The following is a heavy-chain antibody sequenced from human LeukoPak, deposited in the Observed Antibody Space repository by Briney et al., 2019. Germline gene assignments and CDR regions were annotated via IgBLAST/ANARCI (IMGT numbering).Heavy chain of an antibody. J-gene: IGHJ1*01. Sequence: GGSLRLSCAASGFSVSNNYMSWVRQAPAKGLEWVSVTYSGGSTFYADSVKGRFTISRDNSKNTLYLQMNSLRAEDTAVYYCASDSYSPEYFQHWGQGTLVTVSS. CDR1: GFSVSNNY. CDR3: ASDSYSPEYFQH. CDR2: TYSGGST. D-gene: IGHD2-15*01. V-gene: IGHV3-66*01.